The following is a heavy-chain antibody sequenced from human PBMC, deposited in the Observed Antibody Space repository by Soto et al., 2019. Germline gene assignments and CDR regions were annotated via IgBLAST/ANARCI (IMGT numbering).Heavy chain of an antibody. Sequence: SVKVSCKASGFTFSSSVVQWVRQARGQRLEWIGWIVVGSDNTKYAQKFQERVTITRDMSTSTAYMELSSLRSEDTAVYYCAAGGGLTGATPDFDYGRQGTVVTVSS. CDR1: GFTFSSSV. J-gene: IGHJ4*02. V-gene: IGHV1-58*01. CDR2: IVVGSDNT. D-gene: IGHD1-20*01. CDR3: AAGGGLTGATPDFDY.